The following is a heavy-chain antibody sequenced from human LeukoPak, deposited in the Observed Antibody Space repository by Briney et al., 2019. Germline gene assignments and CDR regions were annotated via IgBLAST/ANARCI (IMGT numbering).Heavy chain of an antibody. CDR1: GLTFSSYA. V-gene: IGHV3-23*01. J-gene: IGHJ4*02. CDR3: ARDRTTTGLLLAGLIDY. D-gene: IGHD2/OR15-2a*01. Sequence: GGSLRLSCAASGLTFSSYAMTWVRQAPGKGLKWVSAISAGGGGTYYADSVKGRFTISRDNSKSTLYLQMDSLRAEDTALYYCARDRTTTGLLLAGLIDYWGQATLVTVSS. CDR2: ISAGGGGT.